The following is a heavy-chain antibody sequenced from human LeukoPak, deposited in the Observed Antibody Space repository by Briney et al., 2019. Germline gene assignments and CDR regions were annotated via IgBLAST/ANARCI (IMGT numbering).Heavy chain of an antibody. J-gene: IGHJ6*03. CDR1: VCTFISYA. D-gene: IGHD3-3*01. V-gene: IGHV1-69*13. CDR2: IIPIFGTA. Sequence: SVKVSFKSSVCTFISYAINWVRQAPGQGLEWMGGIIPIFGTANYAQKFHGRVTITSDESTSTAYMQLRSLISAATTVYYFPVGYYDFWSGEAKLYYYCYYMDVWGKGTTVTVSS. CDR3: PVGYYDFWSGEAKLYYYCYYMDV.